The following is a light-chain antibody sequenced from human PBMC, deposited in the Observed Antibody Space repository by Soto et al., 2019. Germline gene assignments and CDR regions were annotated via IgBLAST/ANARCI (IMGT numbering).Light chain of an antibody. CDR2: GNS. Sequence: QSVLTQPPSVSGAPGQRVTISCTGGSSNIGAGYDVHWYQQLPGTAPKLLIYGNSNRPSGVPDRFSASKSGTSASLAITGLQAEDEADYYCQSYDSSLSVVFGGGTKLTVL. CDR3: QSYDSSLSVV. CDR1: SSNIGAGYD. V-gene: IGLV1-40*01. J-gene: IGLJ2*01.